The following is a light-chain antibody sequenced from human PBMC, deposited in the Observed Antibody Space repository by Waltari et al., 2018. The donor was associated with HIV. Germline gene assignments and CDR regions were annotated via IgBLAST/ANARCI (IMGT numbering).Light chain of an antibody. CDR3: QAWDRSTVI. V-gene: IGLV3-1*01. Sequence: SYELTQPPSVSVSPGQTANITCSGDKLGQKYAHWYQQKSGQSPVLLIYEDSKRRSGIPERFSGSISGDTATLTISGTQAEDDADYHCQAWDRSTVIFAGGTKLTVL. CDR2: EDS. CDR1: KLGQKY. J-gene: IGLJ2*01.